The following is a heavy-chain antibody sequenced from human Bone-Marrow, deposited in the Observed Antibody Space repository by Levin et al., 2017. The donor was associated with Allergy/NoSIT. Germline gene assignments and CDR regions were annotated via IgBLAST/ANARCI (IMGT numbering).Heavy chain of an antibody. D-gene: IGHD3-10*01. CDR1: GFTFDDYV. V-gene: IGHV3-20*04. Sequence: GESLKISCAASGFTFDDYVMTWVRQAPGKGLEWVCGINWNGDNTGYADAVRGRFTIFRDNTKNSLFLQMNSLRAEDTAFYYCARVMTGSGSYKNSQEIDDWGQGTLVTVSS. J-gene: IGHJ4*02. CDR2: INWNGDNT. CDR3: ARVMTGSGSYKNSQEIDD.